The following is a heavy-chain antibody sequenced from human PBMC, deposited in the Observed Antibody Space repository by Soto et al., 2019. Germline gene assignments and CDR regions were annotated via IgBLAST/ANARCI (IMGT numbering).Heavy chain of an antibody. D-gene: IGHD6-19*01. CDR3: AARIYSSGWYAYDY. V-gene: IGHV4-59*01. CDR1: GGSISSYY. CDR2: IYYSGST. J-gene: IGHJ4*02. Sequence: ASETLSLTCSVSGGSISSYYWNWIRQPPGKGLEWIGYIYYSGSTHYTPSLKSRVTISVDTSKNQFSLKLSSVTAADTAVYYCAARIYSSGWYAYDYWGQGTLVTVSS.